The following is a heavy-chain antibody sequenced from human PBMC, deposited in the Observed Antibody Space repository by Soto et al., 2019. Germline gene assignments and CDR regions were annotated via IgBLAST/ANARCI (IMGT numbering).Heavy chain of an antibody. CDR1: GGSFNGYS. Sequence: SETLSLTCTVSGGSFNGYSWNWIRQPPGKGLESIGYIFSSGTTKYNPSLKSRLIISIDMPKRQFSLKLTSVTADDTAVYYCARGRPAGRFYVVEMWGQGTTVT. CDR2: IFSSGTT. V-gene: IGHV4-59*01. CDR3: ARGRPAGRFYVVEM. D-gene: IGHD6-25*01. J-gene: IGHJ6*02.